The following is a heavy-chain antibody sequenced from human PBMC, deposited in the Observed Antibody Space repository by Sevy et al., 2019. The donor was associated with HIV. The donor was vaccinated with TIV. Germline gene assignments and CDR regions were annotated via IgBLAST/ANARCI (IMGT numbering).Heavy chain of an antibody. D-gene: IGHD3-10*01. CDR3: AKDPLLLWFGELPSNWFDP. V-gene: IGHV3-23*01. CDR1: GFTFSSYA. CDR2: ISGSGGST. J-gene: IGHJ5*02. Sequence: GGSLRLSCAASGFTFSSYAMSWVRQAPGKGLEWVSAISGSGGSTYYEDSVKGPFTISRDNAKNTLYLQMNSLRGEDTAVYYCAKDPLLLWFGELPSNWFDPWGQGTLVTVSS.